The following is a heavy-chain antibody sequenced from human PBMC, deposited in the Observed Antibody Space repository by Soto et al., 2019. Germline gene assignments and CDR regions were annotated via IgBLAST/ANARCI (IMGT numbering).Heavy chain of an antibody. V-gene: IGHV3-49*03. CDR3: TRAAYYDFWSGPNGAFDI. Sequence: PGGSLRLSCTASGFTFGDYAMSWFRQAPGKGLEWVGFIRSKAYGGTTEYAASVKGRFTISRDDSKSIAYLQMNSLKTEDTAVYYCTRAAYYDFWSGPNGAFDIWGQGTMVTVSS. CDR2: IRSKAYGGTT. J-gene: IGHJ3*02. D-gene: IGHD3-3*01. CDR1: GFTFGDYA.